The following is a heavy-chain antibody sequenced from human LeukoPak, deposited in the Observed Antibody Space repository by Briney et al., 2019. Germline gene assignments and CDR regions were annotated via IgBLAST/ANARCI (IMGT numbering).Heavy chain of an antibody. V-gene: IGHV1-69*05. CDR1: GGTFSSYA. D-gene: IGHD4-17*01. Sequence: SVKVSCKASGGTFSSYAISWVRQAPGQGLEWMGRIIPIFGTANYAQKFQGRVTITTEESTSTAYMELSSLRSEDTAVYYCARDRPHTVTPFLGAFDIWGQGTMVTVSS. J-gene: IGHJ3*02. CDR2: IIPIFGTA. CDR3: ARDRPHTVTPFLGAFDI.